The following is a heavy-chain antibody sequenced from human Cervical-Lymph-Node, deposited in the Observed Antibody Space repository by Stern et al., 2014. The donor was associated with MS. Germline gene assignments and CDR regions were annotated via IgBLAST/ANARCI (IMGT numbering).Heavy chain of an antibody. CDR1: GDSFTIYY. J-gene: IGHJ4*02. Sequence: VPLVQSGAEVQKPGASLKVSCKRSGDSFTIYYIAWVRQMPGKGLEWMGFIYPYDSDTTYSPSFQGQVTISADKSITAAYLQWSSLRASDTAMYYCARHVQGFDYWGQGTLVTVSS. CDR2: IYPYDSDT. CDR3: ARHVQGFDY. V-gene: IGHV5-51*01.